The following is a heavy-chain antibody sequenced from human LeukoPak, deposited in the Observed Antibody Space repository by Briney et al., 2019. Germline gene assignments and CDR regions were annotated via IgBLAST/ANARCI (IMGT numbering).Heavy chain of an antibody. CDR2: IYYSGST. CDR1: GGSISSYY. Sequence: SETLSLTCTVSGGSISSYYWSWIRQPPGKGLEWIGYIYYSGSTNYNPSLKSRVTISVDTSKNQFSLKLSSVTVADTAVYYCARGTGTPVYYQYGLDVWGQGTTVTVSS. CDR3: ARGTGTPVYYQYGLDV. D-gene: IGHD1-1*01. V-gene: IGHV4-59*12. J-gene: IGHJ6*02.